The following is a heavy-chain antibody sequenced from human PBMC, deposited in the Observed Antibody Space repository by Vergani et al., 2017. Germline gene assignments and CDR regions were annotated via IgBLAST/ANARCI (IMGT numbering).Heavy chain of an antibody. J-gene: IGHJ4*02. D-gene: IGHD6-13*01. CDR1: GGSISRYY. CDR2: IYYSGST. CDR3: ARSVSSWYYFDY. Sequence: QVQLQESGPGLVKPSETLSLTCTVSGGSISRYYWSWIRQPPGKGLDWIGYIYYSGSTNYNPSLKSRVTISVDPSKNQFSLKLSSVTAADTAVYYCARSVSSWYYFDYWGQGTLVTVSS. V-gene: IGHV4-59*01.